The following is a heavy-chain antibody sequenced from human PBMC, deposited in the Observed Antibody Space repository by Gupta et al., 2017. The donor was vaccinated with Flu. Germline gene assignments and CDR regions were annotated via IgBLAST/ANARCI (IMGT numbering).Heavy chain of an antibody. CDR3: ARAVSVWAVTRTLDS. Sequence: DVHLVESGGGLVQPGGSLRLSCAASGFTFSSYWMHWVRQVPGKGLVWVSLINSDGTAATYADSVEGRFTISRDNAKNTLYLQMNSLRVEDTAVYYCARAVSVWAVTRTLDSWGQGTLVTVSS. J-gene: IGHJ4*02. CDR2: INSDGTAA. CDR1: GFTFSSYW. V-gene: IGHV3-74*01. D-gene: IGHD6-19*01.